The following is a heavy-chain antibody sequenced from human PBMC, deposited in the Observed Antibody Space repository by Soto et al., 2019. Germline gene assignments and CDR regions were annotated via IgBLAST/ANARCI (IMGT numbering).Heavy chain of an antibody. D-gene: IGHD3-16*02. CDR2: ISYSGST. V-gene: IGHV4-39*01. CDR1: GGSISSGTYY. CDR3: ARRVFEGGLIVPYYFDY. Sequence: SETLSLTCTVSGGSISSGTYYWGWIRQPPGKGLEWIGSISYSGSTYNNPSLKSRVTISVDTSKNQFSLKLSSVTAADTAVYYCARRVFEGGLIVPYYFDYWGQGTLVTVSS. J-gene: IGHJ4*02.